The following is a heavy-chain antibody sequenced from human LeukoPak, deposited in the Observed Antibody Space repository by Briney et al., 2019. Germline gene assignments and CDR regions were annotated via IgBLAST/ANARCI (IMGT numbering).Heavy chain of an antibody. Sequence: NPSETLSLTCTVSGGSINNLFWTWIRQPPGKGLEWIGNIYYSGSTYYNPSLKSRVTISVDTSKNQFSLKLSSVTAADTAVYYCARRPTGSIAVAGNYFDYWGQGTLVTVSS. CDR2: IYYSGST. CDR3: ARRPTGSIAVAGNYFDY. D-gene: IGHD6-19*01. V-gene: IGHV4-39*01. CDR1: GGSINNLF. J-gene: IGHJ4*02.